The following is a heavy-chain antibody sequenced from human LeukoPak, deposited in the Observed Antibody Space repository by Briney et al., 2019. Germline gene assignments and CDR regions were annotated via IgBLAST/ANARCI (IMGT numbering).Heavy chain of an antibody. CDR3: AKGTYFDY. Sequence: PGGSLRLSCAASGFTFSSYGMHWVRQAPGKGLEWVAVISYDGSNKYYAYSVKGRFTISRDNSKNTLYLQMNSLRAEDTAVYYCAKGTYFDYWGQGTLVTVSS. CDR2: ISYDGSNK. J-gene: IGHJ4*02. CDR1: GFTFSSYG. V-gene: IGHV3-30*18.